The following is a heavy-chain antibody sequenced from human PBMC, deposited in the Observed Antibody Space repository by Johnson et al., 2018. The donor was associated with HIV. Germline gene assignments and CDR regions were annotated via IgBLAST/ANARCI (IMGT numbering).Heavy chain of an antibody. CDR3: AREWGVLTFGGVIPRNAFDI. CDR1: GLIFSRSW. D-gene: IGHD3-16*01. CDR2: TNSDGSRT. V-gene: IGHV3-74*01. J-gene: IGHJ3*02. Sequence: VQLVESGGGLVQPGGSLRLSCAASGLIFSRSWMHWVRQAPGKGLEWVSRTNSDGSRTTYADSVKGRFTISTDKAKNTLHLQMNSLRAEDTDMYYCAREWGVLTFGGVIPRNAFDIWGQGTMVTVSS.